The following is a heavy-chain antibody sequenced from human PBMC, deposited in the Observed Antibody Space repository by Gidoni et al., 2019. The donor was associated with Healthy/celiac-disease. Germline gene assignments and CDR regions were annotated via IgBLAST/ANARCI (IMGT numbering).Heavy chain of an antibody. V-gene: IGHV3-21*01. Sequence: EVQLVESGGGLVKPGGSRRLSGAASGFTFSSYSMNWVRQAPGKGLEWVSAISSSSSYIYYADSVKGRFTISRDNAKNSLYLQMNSLRAEDTAVYYCARDSSESNYYYYGMDVWGQGTTVTVSS. D-gene: IGHD6-6*01. J-gene: IGHJ6*02. CDR2: ISSSSSYI. CDR3: ARDSSESNYYYYGMDV. CDR1: GFTFSSYS.